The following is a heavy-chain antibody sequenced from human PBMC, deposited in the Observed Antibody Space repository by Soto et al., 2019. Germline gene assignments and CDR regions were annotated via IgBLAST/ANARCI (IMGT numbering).Heavy chain of an antibody. V-gene: IGHV3-33*01. Sequence: PGGSLRLSCAASGFTFSSYGMHWVRQAPGKXLEWVAVIWYDGSNKYYADSVKGRFTISRDNSKNTLYLQMNSLRAEDTAVYYCARDEWGGGDSYFLWYYYYGMDVWGQGTTVTVSS. D-gene: IGHD2-21*02. J-gene: IGHJ6*02. CDR3: ARDEWGGGDSYFLWYYYYGMDV. CDR1: GFTFSSYG. CDR2: IWYDGSNK.